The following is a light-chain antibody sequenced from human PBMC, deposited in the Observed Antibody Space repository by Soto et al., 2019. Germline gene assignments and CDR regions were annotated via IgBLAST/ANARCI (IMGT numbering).Light chain of an antibody. V-gene: IGKV3D-20*02. J-gene: IGKJ5*01. CDR2: DAS. CDR1: QSVSNNY. CDR3: QQRSNWQVT. Sequence: EIVMTQSPATLSVSPGERSILACSSSQSVSNNYLAWYQQKPGQGPRLLIYDASNRATGIPARFSGSGSGTDFTLTISSLEPEDFAVYYCQQRSNWQVTFGQGTRLEIK.